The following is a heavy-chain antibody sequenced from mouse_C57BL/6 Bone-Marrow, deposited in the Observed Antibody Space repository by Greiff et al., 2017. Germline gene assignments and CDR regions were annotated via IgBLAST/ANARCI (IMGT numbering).Heavy chain of an antibody. J-gene: IGHJ2*01. CDR2: INPSSGYT. V-gene: IGHV1-7*01. CDR1: GYTFTSYW. CDR3: DRLVGRGY. D-gene: IGHD1-1*02. Sequence: QVQLQQSGAELAKPGASVTLSCKASGYTFTSYWMHWVKQRPGQGLVWIGDINPSSGYTKYNQKFKDKATLTADKSSSPAYMELSSLTTENSAVYCVDRLVGRGYWGQGTTLTVSS.